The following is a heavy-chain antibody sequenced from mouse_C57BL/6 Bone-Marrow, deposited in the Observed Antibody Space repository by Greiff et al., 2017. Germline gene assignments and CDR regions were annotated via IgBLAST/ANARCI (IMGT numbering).Heavy chain of an antibody. D-gene: IGHD2-2*01. J-gene: IGHJ4*01. CDR2: INPSSGYT. Sequence: QVHVKQSGAELAKPGASVKLSCKASGYTFTSYWMHWVKQRPGKGLEWIGYINPSSGYTKYNQKFKDKATLTADKSSSTAYMQLSRLTYEDSAVYYCTRLTRWLRAMDYWGQGTSVTVSS. V-gene: IGHV1-7*01. CDR1: GYTFTSYW. CDR3: TRLTRWLRAMDY.